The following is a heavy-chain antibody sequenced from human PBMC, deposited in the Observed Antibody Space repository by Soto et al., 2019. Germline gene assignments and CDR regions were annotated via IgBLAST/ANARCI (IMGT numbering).Heavy chain of an antibody. D-gene: IGHD5-18*01. V-gene: IGHV4-30-4*01. CDR3: AIDGYSSEIYYFDY. Sequence: SETLSLTCTVSGGSISSGDYYWSWIRQPPGKGLEWIGYIYYSGSTYYNPSLKSRVTISVDTSKNQFSLKLSSVTAADTAVYYCAIDGYSSEIYYFDYWGQRTLVTVSS. J-gene: IGHJ4*02. CDR2: IYYSGST. CDR1: GGSISSGDYY.